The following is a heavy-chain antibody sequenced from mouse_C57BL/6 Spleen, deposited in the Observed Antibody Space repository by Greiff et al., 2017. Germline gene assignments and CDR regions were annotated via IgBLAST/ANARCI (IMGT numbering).Heavy chain of an antibody. J-gene: IGHJ3*01. V-gene: IGHV5-17*01. CDR2: ISSGSSTI. CDR1: GFTFSDYG. Sequence: EVQGVESGGGLVKPGGSLKLSCAASGFTFSDYGMHWVRQAPEMGLEWVAYISSGSSTIYYADTVKGRFPISRDNAKNTLFLQMTSLRSEDTAMYYCARPYYYGSSYLFAYWGQGTLVTVSA. D-gene: IGHD1-1*01. CDR3: ARPYYYGSSYLFAY.